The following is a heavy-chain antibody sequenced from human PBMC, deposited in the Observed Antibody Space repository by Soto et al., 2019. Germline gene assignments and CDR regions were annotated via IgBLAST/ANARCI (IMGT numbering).Heavy chain of an antibody. J-gene: IGHJ4*02. CDR2: IYYSGNT. V-gene: IGHV4-30-4*01. CDR3: AREGGESSDGLYYFDS. D-gene: IGHD3-16*01. Sequence: SETLSLTCTVSGGSTSSDNYWSWIRQPPGRGLEWIGHIYYSGNTDYNPSLKSRLAISIDTSKNQFSLKLSSVTAADTAVYFCAREGGESSDGLYYFDSWGQGSLVTVS. CDR1: GGSTSSDNY.